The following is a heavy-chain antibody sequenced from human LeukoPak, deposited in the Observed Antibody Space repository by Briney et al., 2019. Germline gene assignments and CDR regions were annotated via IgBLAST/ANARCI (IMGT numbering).Heavy chain of an antibody. J-gene: IGHJ4*02. D-gene: IGHD2/OR15-2a*01. CDR1: GYTFTSYY. Sequence: ASVKVSCKASGYTFTSYYVHWVRQAPGQGLEWMGIINPSGGSTSYAQKFQGRVTMTRDTSTSTVYMELSSLRSEDTAVYYCARAAFRNYYFDYWGQGTLVTVSS. CDR3: ARAAFRNYYFDY. CDR2: INPSGGST. V-gene: IGHV1-46*01.